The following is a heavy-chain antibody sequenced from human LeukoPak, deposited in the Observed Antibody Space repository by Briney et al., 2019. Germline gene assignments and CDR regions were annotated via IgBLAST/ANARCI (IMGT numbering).Heavy chain of an antibody. D-gene: IGHD5-18*01. J-gene: IGHJ4*02. Sequence: GGSLRLSCAASGFTFSSYSMNWVRQAPGKRLEWVSSISSSSSYIYYADSVKGRFTISRDNAKNSLYLQMNSLRAEDTAVYYCAREGRYSYGSQTIDYWGQGTLVTVSS. CDR1: GFTFSSYS. CDR3: AREGRYSYGSQTIDY. V-gene: IGHV3-21*01. CDR2: ISSSSSYI.